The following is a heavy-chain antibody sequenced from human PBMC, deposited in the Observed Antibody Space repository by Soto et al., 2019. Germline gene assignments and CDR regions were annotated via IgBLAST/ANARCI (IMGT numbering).Heavy chain of an antibody. V-gene: IGHV3-30*04. CDR2: ISYDGSNK. J-gene: IGHJ4*02. Sequence: GGSLRLSCAASGFTFSSYAMHWVHQAPGKGLEWVAVISYDGSNKYYADSVKGRFTISRDNSKNTLYLQMNSLRAEDTAVYYCARANYYDSSGYYYYFDYWGQGTLVTVSS. CDR1: GFTFSSYA. CDR3: ARANYYDSSGYYYYFDY. D-gene: IGHD3-22*01.